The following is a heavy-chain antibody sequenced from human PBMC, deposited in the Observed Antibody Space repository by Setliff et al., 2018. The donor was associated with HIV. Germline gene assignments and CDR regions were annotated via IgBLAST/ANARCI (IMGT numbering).Heavy chain of an antibody. V-gene: IGHV3-30*04. D-gene: IGHD3-16*01. CDR2: ISYDGTYK. Sequence: GGSLRLSCAASGFTFNNYAIHWVRQAPGKGLEWVALISYDGTYKDYAESVKGRFTISRDNSRNTLYLQMNSLSTEDTAVYYCAKNWGSRLSYSFYYMDVWGKGTTVTVSS. CDR1: GFTFNNYA. CDR3: AKNWGSRLSYSFYYMDV. J-gene: IGHJ6*03.